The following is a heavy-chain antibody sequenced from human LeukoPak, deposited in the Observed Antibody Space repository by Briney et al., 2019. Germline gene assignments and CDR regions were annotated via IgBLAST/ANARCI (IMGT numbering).Heavy chain of an antibody. V-gene: IGHV3-11*01. CDR3: ARVASYDFWSGYS. J-gene: IGHJ5*02. D-gene: IGHD3-3*01. CDR2: ISSSGSTI. Sequence: GVSLRLSCAASGFTFCDYYMSWMRQAPGKGLEGVSYISSSGSTIYYADSVKGRFTISRDNAKNSLYLQMNSLRAEDTAVYYCARVASYDFWSGYSWGQGTLVTVSS. CDR1: GFTFCDYY.